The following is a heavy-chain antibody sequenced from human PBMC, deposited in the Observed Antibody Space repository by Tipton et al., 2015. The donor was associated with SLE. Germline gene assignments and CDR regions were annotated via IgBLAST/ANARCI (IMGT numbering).Heavy chain of an antibody. CDR2: VFSSGTT. CDR1: SGSVSSGAYY. CDR3: ARYFYDSSGVCLFDL. V-gene: IGHV4-31*03. J-gene: IGHJ4*02. Sequence: TLSLTCTVSSGSVSSGAYYWSWIRQHPGKGLEWIGYVFSSGTTYYNPSLQGRLSMSLDTSKNQLSLQLSSVTFADTAVYYCARYFYDSSGVCLFDLWGQGTLVTVSS. D-gene: IGHD3-22*01.